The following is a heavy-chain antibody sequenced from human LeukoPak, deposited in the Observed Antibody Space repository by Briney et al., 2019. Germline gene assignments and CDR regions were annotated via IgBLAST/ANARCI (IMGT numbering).Heavy chain of an antibody. Sequence: ASVKVSCKASGYTFTGYYMHWVRQAPGQGLEWMGWINPNSGGTNYAQKFQGRVTMTRDTSISTAYMELSRLRSDDTAVYYCARVRYCVFLSGNCYSKLDYWGQGTLVTVSS. V-gene: IGHV1-2*02. CDR2: INPNSGGT. J-gene: IGHJ4*02. CDR1: GYTFTGYY. CDR3: ARVRYCVFLSGNCYSKLDY. D-gene: IGHD2-15*01.